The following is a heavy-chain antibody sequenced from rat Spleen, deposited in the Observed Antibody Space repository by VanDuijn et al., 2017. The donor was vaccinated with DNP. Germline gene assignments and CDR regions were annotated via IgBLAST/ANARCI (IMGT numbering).Heavy chain of an antibody. CDR3: ATHNYYFDY. Sequence: EVQLVESGGNLVQVGRSLKLSCEASGFTFSSFPMAWVRQAPTKGLEWVATISTSGGNTYYRDSVKGRFTISRDNAKSTLYLQMNSLRSEDTATYYCATHNYYFDYWGQGVMVTVSS. CDR1: GFTFSSFP. V-gene: IGHV5-46*01. D-gene: IGHD1-4*01. J-gene: IGHJ2*01. CDR2: ISTSGGNT.